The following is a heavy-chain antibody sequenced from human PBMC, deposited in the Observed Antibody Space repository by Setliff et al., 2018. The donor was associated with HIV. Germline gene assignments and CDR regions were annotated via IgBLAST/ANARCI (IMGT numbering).Heavy chain of an antibody. CDR3: ARRRSSGWYHYFDY. D-gene: IGHD6-19*01. CDR2: IYHSGST. V-gene: IGHV4-38-2*02. Sequence: PSETLSLTCTVSGYSISSGYYWGWIQQPPGKGLEWIGSIYHSGSTYYNPSLKSRVTISVDTSKNQFSLKLSSVTAADTAVYYCARRRSSGWYHYFDYWGQGTLVTVSS. CDR1: GYSISSGYY. J-gene: IGHJ4*02.